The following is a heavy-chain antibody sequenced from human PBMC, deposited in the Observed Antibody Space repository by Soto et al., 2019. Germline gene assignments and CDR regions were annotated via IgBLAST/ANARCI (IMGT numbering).Heavy chain of an antibody. CDR1: GGSISSSSYY. D-gene: IGHD2-15*01. CDR2: IYYSGST. V-gene: IGHV4-39*01. CDR3: ARHAIGKGGSWLLKNYNWFDP. Sequence: SETLSLTCTVSGGSISSSSYYWGWIRQPPGKGLEWIGSIYYSGSTYYNPSLKSRVTISVDTSKNQFSLKLSSVTAADTAVYYCARHAIGKGGSWLLKNYNWFDPWGQGTLVTVSS. J-gene: IGHJ5*02.